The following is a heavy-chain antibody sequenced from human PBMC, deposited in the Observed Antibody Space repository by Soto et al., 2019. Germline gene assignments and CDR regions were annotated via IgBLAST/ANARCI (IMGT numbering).Heavy chain of an antibody. Sequence: ASVKVSCKASGYTFTSYGISWVRQAPGQGLEWMGWISAYNGNTNYAQKLQGRVTMTTDTSTSTAYMELRSLRSDDTAVYYCARLAFYYDSSGYYPLFDYWGQGTLVTVS. CDR1: GYTFTSYG. V-gene: IGHV1-18*01. D-gene: IGHD3-22*01. CDR2: ISAYNGNT. CDR3: ARLAFYYDSSGYYPLFDY. J-gene: IGHJ4*02.